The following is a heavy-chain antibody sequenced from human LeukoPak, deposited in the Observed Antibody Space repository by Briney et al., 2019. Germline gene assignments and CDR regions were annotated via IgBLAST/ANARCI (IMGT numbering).Heavy chain of an antibody. CDR2: IKQDGSDK. CDR1: GLTFSSYW. J-gene: IGHJ4*02. CDR3: ATGQQLGY. D-gene: IGHD6-13*01. V-gene: IGHV3-7*01. Sequence: GGSLRLPCVASGLTFSSYWMSWVRQAPGRGLEWVANIKQDGSDKYYVDSVKGRFTISRDNAKKSLYLQMNSLRAEDTAVYYCATGQQLGYWGQGTLVTVSS.